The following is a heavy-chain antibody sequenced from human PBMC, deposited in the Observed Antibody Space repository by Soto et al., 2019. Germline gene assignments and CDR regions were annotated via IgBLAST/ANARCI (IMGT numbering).Heavy chain of an antibody. CDR2: ISYDGSNK. Sequence: QVQLVESGGGVVQPGRSLRLSCAASGFTFSSYGMHWVRQAPGKGLVWVAVISYDGSNKYYADSVKGRFTISRDNSKNTLYLQMNSLRAEDTAVYYCAKAPFGGWEPRAFDIWGQGTMVTVSS. V-gene: IGHV3-30*18. D-gene: IGHD3-16*01. CDR3: AKAPFGGWEPRAFDI. CDR1: GFTFSSYG. J-gene: IGHJ3*02.